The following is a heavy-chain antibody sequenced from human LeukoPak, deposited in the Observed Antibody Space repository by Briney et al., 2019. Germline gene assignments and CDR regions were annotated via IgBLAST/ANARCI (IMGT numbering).Heavy chain of an antibody. CDR2: IIPIFGTA. J-gene: IGHJ4*02. D-gene: IGHD6-19*01. CDR3: ATYSSGWYGFFDY. CDR1: GGTFSSYA. V-gene: IGHV1-69*05. Sequence: SVKVSCKASGGTFSSYAISWVRQAPGQGLEWMGGIIPIFGTANYAQKFQGRVTITTDESTSTAYMELSSLRSEDTAVYYCATYSSGWYGFFDYWGQGTLVTVSS.